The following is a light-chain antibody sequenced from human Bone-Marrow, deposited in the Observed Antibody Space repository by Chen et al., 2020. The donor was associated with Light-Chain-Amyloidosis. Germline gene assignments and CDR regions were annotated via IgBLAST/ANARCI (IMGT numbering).Light chain of an antibody. CDR3: SSYTITNTLV. J-gene: IGLJ1*01. CDR2: EVT. Sequence: QSALTQPASVSGSPGQSITISCTGTSSDVGGDNHVSWYQQHPDKAPKLMIYEVTNRPSWVPDRFSGSKSDNTASLTISGLQTDDEADYFCSSYTITNTLVFGGGTRVTVL. CDR1: SSDVGGDNH. V-gene: IGLV2-14*01.